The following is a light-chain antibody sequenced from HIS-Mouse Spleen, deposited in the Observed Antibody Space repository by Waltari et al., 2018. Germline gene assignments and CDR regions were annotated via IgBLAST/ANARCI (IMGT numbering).Light chain of an antibody. CDR3: CSYAGSYTLV. CDR2: EVS. CDR1: SSDVGGYNY. J-gene: IGLJ2*01. Sequence: QSALTQPRSVSGSPGQSVTISCTGTSSDVGGYNYVSWYQQHPGKAPKLMIYEVSKRPSGVPDRVSGSKSGNTASLTISGLQAEDEADYYCCSYAGSYTLVFGGGTKLTVL. V-gene: IGLV2-11*01.